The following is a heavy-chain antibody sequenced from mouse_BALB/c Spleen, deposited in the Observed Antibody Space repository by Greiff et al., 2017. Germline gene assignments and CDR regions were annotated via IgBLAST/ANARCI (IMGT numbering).Heavy chain of an antibody. CDR3: ARRTYRYDEDY. CDR2: ISSGGST. CDR1: GFTFSSYA. Sequence: DVMLVESGGGLVKPGGSLKLSCAASGFTFSSYAMSWVRQTPEKRLEWVASISSGGSTYYPDSVKGRFTISRDNARNILYLQMSSLRSEDTAMYYCARRTYRYDEDYWGQGTTLTVSS. D-gene: IGHD2-14*01. J-gene: IGHJ2*01. V-gene: IGHV5-6-5*01.